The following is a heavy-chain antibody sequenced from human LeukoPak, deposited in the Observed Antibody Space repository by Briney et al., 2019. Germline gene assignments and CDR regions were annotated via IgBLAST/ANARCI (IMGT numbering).Heavy chain of an antibody. CDR1: GGSISSYY. V-gene: IGHV4-59*01. CDR2: IYYSGST. CDR3: ARGASGSYFWFDP. Sequence: KPSETLSLTCTVSGGSISSYYWSWIRQPPGKGLEWIGYIYYSGSTNYNPSLKSRVTISVDTSKNQFSLKLSSVTAADTAVYYRARGASGSYFWFDPWGQGTLVTVSS. J-gene: IGHJ5*02. D-gene: IGHD1-26*01.